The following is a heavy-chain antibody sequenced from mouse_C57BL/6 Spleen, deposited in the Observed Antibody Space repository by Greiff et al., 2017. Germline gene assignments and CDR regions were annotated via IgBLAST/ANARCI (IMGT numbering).Heavy chain of an antibody. J-gene: IGHJ4*01. CDR3: AKWRDDYDGAMDY. Sequence: VKLMESGPGLVQPSQSLSITCTVSGFSLTSYGVHWVRQPPGKGLEWLGVIWSGGSTDYNAAFISRLSISKDNSKSQVFFKMNSLQADDTAIYYCAKWRDDYDGAMDYWGQGTSVTVSS. V-gene: IGHV2-4*01. D-gene: IGHD2-4*01. CDR2: IWSGGST. CDR1: GFSLTSYG.